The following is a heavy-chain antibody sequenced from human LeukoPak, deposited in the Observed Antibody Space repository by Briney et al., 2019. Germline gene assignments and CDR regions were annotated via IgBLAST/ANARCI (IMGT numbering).Heavy chain of an antibody. Sequence: SETLSLTCAVYGGSFSGYYWSWIRRPPGKGLEWIGEINHSGSTNYNPSLKSRVTISVDTSKNQFSLKLSSVTAADTAVYYCARASAHPYYYYYYYMDVWGKGTTVTVSS. D-gene: IGHD6-25*01. J-gene: IGHJ6*03. CDR3: ARASAHPYYYYYYYMDV. CDR1: GGSFSGYY. CDR2: INHSGST. V-gene: IGHV4-34*01.